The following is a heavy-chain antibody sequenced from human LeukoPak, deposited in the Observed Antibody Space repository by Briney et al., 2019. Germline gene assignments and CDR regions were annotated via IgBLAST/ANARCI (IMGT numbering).Heavy chain of an antibody. D-gene: IGHD6-13*01. CDR1: GFTFSSYA. Sequence: GRSLRLSCAASGFTFSSYAMHWVRQAPGKGLEWVAVISYDGSNKYYADSVKGRFTISRDNSKNTLYLQMNSLRAEDTAVYYCEKIAAAGSYWGQGTLVTVSS. V-gene: IGHV3-30-3*02. CDR2: ISYDGSNK. CDR3: EKIAAAGSY. J-gene: IGHJ4*02.